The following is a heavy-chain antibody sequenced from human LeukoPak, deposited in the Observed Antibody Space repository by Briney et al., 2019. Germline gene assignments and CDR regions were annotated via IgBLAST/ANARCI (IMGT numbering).Heavy chain of an antibody. CDR3: ARDFYYYGMDV. CDR1: GASINSSSYY. CDR2: IYYSGST. J-gene: IGHJ6*02. V-gene: IGHV4-39*02. Sequence: PSETLSLTCTVSGASINSSSYYWDWIRQPPGKGLEWIGNIYYSGSTYYNPSLKSRVTISVDTSKNQFSLNLSSVTAADTAVYYCARDFYYYGMDVWGQGTTVTVSS.